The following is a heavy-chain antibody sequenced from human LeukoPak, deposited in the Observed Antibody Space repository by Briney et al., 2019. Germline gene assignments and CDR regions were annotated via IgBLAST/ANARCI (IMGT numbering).Heavy chain of an antibody. CDR3: IRDLFDDYSLDY. Sequence: GGSLRLSCAASGFTFSSYSMNWVRQAPGKGLEWVSSINSDSSLMFYAESVKGRFTISRDNARNSLYLQMNSLRAEDTAVYYCIRDLFDDYSLDYWGQGALVTASS. D-gene: IGHD3-16*01. J-gene: IGHJ4*02. CDR2: INSDSSLM. CDR1: GFTFSSYS. V-gene: IGHV3-21*01.